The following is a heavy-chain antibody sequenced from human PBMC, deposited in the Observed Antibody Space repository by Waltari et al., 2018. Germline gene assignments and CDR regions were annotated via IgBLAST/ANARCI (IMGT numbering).Heavy chain of an antibody. J-gene: IGHJ4*02. CDR3: AKRRPKDFWSGLRPYFDY. D-gene: IGHD3-3*01. Sequence: VQLVESGGGVVQPGRSLRLSCAASGFTFSSYGMHWVRQATGKGLEWVSAISGSGGSTYYADSVKGRFTISRDNSKNTLYLQMNSLRAEDTAVYYCAKRRPKDFWSGLRPYFDYWGQGTLVTVSS. V-gene: IGHV3-23*04. CDR2: ISGSGGST. CDR1: GFTFSSYG.